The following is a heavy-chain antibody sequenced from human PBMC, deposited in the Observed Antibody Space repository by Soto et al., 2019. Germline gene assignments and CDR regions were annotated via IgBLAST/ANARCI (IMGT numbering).Heavy chain of an antibody. CDR1: GFSFISYA. CDR2: ISDSGGRT. CDR3: TKGGVRFLEWLGDV. J-gene: IGHJ6*02. Sequence: DVQLLESGGGLVQPGKSLRLSCAASGFSFISYAMSWVRQVPGKRLEWVSSISDSGGRTFYAESVEGRFTISRDDSTSTMFLQMNSLRAEDTAIYSCTKGGVRFLEWLGDVWGQGTTVTVSS. D-gene: IGHD3-3*01. V-gene: IGHV3-23*01.